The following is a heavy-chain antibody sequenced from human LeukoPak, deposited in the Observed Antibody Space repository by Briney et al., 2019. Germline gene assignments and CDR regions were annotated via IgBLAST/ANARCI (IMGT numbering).Heavy chain of an antibody. V-gene: IGHV3-15*01. CDR2: IKTNSDDGTT. CDR1: GFTFSNAW. J-gene: IGHJ4*02. Sequence: GGSLRLSCAASGFTFSNAWMSWVRQAPGKGLEWVGRIKTNSDDGTTDYAAPVKGRFTISRDDSKNTLDLQMNSLKTEDTAVYYCARNYYDSSGYYYHDYWGQGTLVTVSS. D-gene: IGHD3-22*01. CDR3: ARNYYDSSGYYYHDY.